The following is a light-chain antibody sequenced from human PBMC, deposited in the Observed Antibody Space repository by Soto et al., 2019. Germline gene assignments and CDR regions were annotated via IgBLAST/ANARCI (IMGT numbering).Light chain of an antibody. CDR3: QQSYSTPWT. CDR2: AAS. J-gene: IGKJ1*01. V-gene: IGKV1-39*01. Sequence: DIQMTQSPSSLSASVGDRVNITFRASQSISSYLNWYQQKPGKAPKLLIYAASSLQSGVPSRFSGSGSGTDFTLTISSLQPEDFATYYCQQSYSTPWTFGQGTKVDIK. CDR1: QSISSY.